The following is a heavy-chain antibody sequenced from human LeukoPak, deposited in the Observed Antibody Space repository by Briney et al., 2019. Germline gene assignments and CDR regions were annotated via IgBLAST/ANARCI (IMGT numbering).Heavy chain of an antibody. D-gene: IGHD3-22*01. Sequence: SETLSLTCTVSDYSISSDFYWGWIRQPPGKGLEWIGSIYHSGSTYYNPSLKSRVTISVDTSKNQFSLKLSSVTAADTAVYYCAREQDYYDSSGTSWGQGTLVTVSS. J-gene: IGHJ5*02. CDR3: AREQDYYDSSGTS. CDR2: IYHSGST. CDR1: DYSISSDFY. V-gene: IGHV4-38-2*02.